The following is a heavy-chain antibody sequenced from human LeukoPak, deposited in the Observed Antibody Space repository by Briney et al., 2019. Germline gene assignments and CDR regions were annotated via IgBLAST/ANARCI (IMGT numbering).Heavy chain of an antibody. CDR1: GFTFSNYW. Sequence: QPGGSLRLSCAASGFTFSNYWMSWVRQAPGKGLEWVANIKEDGSEKYYVDSVKGRFTISRDNAKNSLYLQMNSLRAEDTAVYYCATYYYDSSSCKEWGQGTLVTVSS. J-gene: IGHJ4*02. D-gene: IGHD3-22*01. V-gene: IGHV3-7*05. CDR2: IKEDGSEK. CDR3: ATYYYDSSSCKE.